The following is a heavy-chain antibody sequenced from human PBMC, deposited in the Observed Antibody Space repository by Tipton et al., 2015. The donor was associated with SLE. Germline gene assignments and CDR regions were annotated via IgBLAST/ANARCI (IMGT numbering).Heavy chain of an antibody. CDR1: GGSISSYY. CDR3: ARVSPDWYFDL. CDR2: IYCSGST. Sequence: GLVKPSETLSLTCTVSGGSISSYYWSWIRQPPGKGLEWIGYIYCSGSTNYNPSLKSRVTISVDTSKNQFSLKLSSVTAADTAVYYCARVSPDWYFDLWGRGTLVTVSS. V-gene: IGHV4-59*01. J-gene: IGHJ2*01.